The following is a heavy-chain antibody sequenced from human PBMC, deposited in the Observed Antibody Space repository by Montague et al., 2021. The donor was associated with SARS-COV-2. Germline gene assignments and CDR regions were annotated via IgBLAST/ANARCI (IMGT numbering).Heavy chain of an antibody. V-gene: IGHV4-39*01. CDR3: AMRGGAFDAFDI. CDR2: IYYSGST. CDR1: GGSISTSSYY. D-gene: IGHD4-17*01. Sequence: SETLSLTCTVSGGSISTSSYYWGWIRQPPGKGLDWIGSIYYSGSTYYSPSLKSRVTISVDTSKNQFSLKLSSVTAADTAVYYCAMRGGAFDAFDIWGQGTMVSVSS. J-gene: IGHJ3*02.